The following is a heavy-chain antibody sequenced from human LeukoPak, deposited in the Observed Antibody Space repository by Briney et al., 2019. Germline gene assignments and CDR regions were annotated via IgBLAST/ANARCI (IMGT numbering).Heavy chain of an antibody. CDR1: GGSITSSSYY. Sequence: PSETLSLTCTVSGGSITSSSYYWGWIRQPPGMGLEWIGTIYYSGSTYYNPSLKSRVTISVDTSKNQFSLKLSSVTAADTAVYYCARQGGFPQGEVDYWGQGTLVTVSS. D-gene: IGHD3-16*01. J-gene: IGHJ4*02. V-gene: IGHV4-39*01. CDR2: IYYSGST. CDR3: ARQGGFPQGEVDY.